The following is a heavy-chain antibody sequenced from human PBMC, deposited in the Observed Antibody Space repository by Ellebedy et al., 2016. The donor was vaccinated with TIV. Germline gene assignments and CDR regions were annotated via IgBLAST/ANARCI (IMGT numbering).Heavy chain of an antibody. CDR3: AKDVSASHQYYFDY. V-gene: IGHV3-30*02. CDR1: GFSFSYYG. Sequence: GGSLRLSCAASGFSFSYYGIHWVRQAPGKGLEWVAFIRYDGSNQYYADSVKGRFTISRDNSKNTLYLQMNSLRAEDTAVYYCAKDVSASHQYYFDYWGQGTLVTVSS. J-gene: IGHJ4*02. CDR2: IRYDGSNQ. D-gene: IGHD2-2*01.